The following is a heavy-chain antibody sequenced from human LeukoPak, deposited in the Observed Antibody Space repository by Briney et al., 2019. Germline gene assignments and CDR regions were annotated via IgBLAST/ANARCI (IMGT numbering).Heavy chain of an antibody. V-gene: IGHV3-23*01. CDR1: GLTFSNYA. CDR3: AKGSTYFYGSGTSDDAFDI. CDR2: ISGSGGST. J-gene: IGHJ3*02. D-gene: IGHD3-10*01. Sequence: GGSLRLSCAASGLTFSNYAMSWVRQAPGKGLGWVSSISGSGGSTHYADSVKGRFTISRDNSKSTMYLQVNSLRAEDTAVYYCAKGSTYFYGSGTSDDAFDIWGQGTMVTVSS.